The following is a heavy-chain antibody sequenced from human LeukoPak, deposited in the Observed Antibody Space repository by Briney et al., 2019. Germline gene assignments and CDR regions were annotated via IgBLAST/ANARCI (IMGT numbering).Heavy chain of an antibody. CDR3: ARQGGARPFDY. Sequence: GESLKTCFKGSGYSFTSYWIGWVRPMPGKGLEWMGIIYPGDSDTRYSPSFQGPVTISADKSISTAYLQWSSLKASDTAMYYCARQGGARPFDYWGQGTLVTVSS. D-gene: IGHD1-26*01. CDR2: IYPGDSDT. V-gene: IGHV5-51*01. J-gene: IGHJ4*02. CDR1: GYSFTSYW.